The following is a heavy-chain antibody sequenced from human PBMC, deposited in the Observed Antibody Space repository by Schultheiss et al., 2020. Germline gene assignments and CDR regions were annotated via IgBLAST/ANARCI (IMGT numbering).Heavy chain of an antibody. V-gene: IGHV1-69*13. J-gene: IGHJ6*03. D-gene: IGHD3-3*01. CDR1: GGTFSSYA. CDR3: ARVTRFLEWSLKTYYYYMDV. CDR2: IIPIFGTA. Sequence: SVKVSCKASGGTFSSYAISWVRQAPGQGLEWMGGIIPIFGTANYAQKFQGRVTITADESTSTAYMELSSLRSEDTAVYYCARVTRFLEWSLKTYYYYMDVWGKGTTVTVSS.